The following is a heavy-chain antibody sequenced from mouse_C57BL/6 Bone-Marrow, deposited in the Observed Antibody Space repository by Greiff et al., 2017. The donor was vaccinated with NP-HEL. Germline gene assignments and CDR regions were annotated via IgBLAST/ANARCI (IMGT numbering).Heavy chain of an antibody. Sequence: EVQLVESGGDLVKPGGSLKLSCAASGFTFSSYGMSWVRQTPDKRLAWVASISSGGSYTYYPDSVKGRFPISRDHAKNTLYRQMSSLKSEDTAMYYCARPLTGTGFAYWGQGTLVTVSA. CDR3: ARPLTGTGFAY. CDR2: ISSGGSYT. D-gene: IGHD4-1*01. V-gene: IGHV5-6*01. J-gene: IGHJ3*01. CDR1: GFTFSSYG.